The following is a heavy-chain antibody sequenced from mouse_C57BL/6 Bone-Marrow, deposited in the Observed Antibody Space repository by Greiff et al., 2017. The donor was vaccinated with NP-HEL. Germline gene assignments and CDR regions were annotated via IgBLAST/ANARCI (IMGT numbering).Heavy chain of an antibody. CDR2: ISSGGSYT. CDR3: ARPGTTDFDV. D-gene: IGHD1-1*01. J-gene: IGHJ1*03. CDR1: GFTFSSYG. V-gene: IGHV5-6*01. Sequence: EVNLVESGGDLVKPGGSLKLSCAASGFTFSSYGMSWVRQTPDKRLEWVATISSGGSYTYYPDSVKGRFTISRDNAKNTLYLQMSSLKSEDTAMYYCARPGTTDFDVWGTGTTVTVSS.